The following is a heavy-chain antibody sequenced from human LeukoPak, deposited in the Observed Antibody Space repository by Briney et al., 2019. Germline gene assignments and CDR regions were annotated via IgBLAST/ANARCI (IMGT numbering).Heavy chain of an antibody. CDR3: ARAVAGTPIDY. CDR1: GFTFSTYT. Sequence: GGSLRLSCAASGFTFSTYTMNWVRQAPGKGLEWVSYISNSGTTIYYTDSVKGRFTISRDNAQNSLYLQMNSLRAEDTAVYYCARAVAGTPIDYWGQGTLVTVSS. V-gene: IGHV3-48*04. D-gene: IGHD6-19*01. J-gene: IGHJ4*02. CDR2: ISNSGTTI.